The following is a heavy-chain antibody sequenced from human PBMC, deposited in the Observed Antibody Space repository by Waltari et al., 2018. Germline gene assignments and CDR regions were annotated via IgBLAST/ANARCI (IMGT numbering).Heavy chain of an antibody. CDR2: INPNSGGT. CDR3: AREASDYYDSSGYYPYFDY. J-gene: IGHJ4*02. Sequence: QVQLVQSGAEVKKPGASVKVSCKASGYTFTGYYMHCVRQAPGQGLEWMGWINPNSGGTNYAQKFQGRVTMTRDTSISTAYMELSRLRSDDTAVYYCAREASDYYDSSGYYPYFDYWGQGTLVTVSS. D-gene: IGHD3-22*01. V-gene: IGHV1-2*02. CDR1: GYTFTGYY.